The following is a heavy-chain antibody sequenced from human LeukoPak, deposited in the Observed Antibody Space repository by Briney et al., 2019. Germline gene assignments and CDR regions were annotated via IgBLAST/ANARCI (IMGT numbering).Heavy chain of an antibody. CDR3: ARGRGGD. CDR1: GVTVSGDF. J-gene: IGHJ4*02. V-gene: IGHV3-53*01. CDR2: ISSDAIT. D-gene: IGHD2-15*01. Sequence: PGGSLRLSCAASGVTVSGDFMGWVRQAPGKGLEWVSLISSDAITYYADPVKGRFTISRDNSKNTLYLQMNSLRAEDTAFYYCARGRGGDWGQGALVTVSS.